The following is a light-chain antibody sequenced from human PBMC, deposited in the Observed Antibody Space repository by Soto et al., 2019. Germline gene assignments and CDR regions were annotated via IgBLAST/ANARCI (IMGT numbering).Light chain of an antibody. J-gene: IGKJ1*01. Sequence: EIVLTQSPGSLSLSPGQRATLSCRASQSVDTTFFAWYQKKPGQAPRLLIYGASKRATGIPDRFSGSGSGTDLTLIISRLEPDDFAVYYCQQYMSSVTFGQGTKMEIK. CDR3: QQYMSSVT. CDR1: QSVDTTF. V-gene: IGKV3-20*01. CDR2: GAS.